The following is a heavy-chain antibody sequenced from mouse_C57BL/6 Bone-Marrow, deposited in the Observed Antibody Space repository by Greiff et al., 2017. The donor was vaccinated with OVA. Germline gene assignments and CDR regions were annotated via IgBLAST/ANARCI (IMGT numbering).Heavy chain of an antibody. V-gene: IGHV5-12*01. Sequence: EVMLVESGGGLVQPGGSLKLSCAASGFTFSDYYMYWVRQTPEKRLEWVAYISNGGGSTYYPDTVKGRFTISRDNAKNTLYLQMSRLKSEDTAMYYCARHVIYYGSFYAMDYWGQGTSVTVSS. J-gene: IGHJ4*01. CDR2: ISNGGGST. CDR3: ARHVIYYGSFYAMDY. D-gene: IGHD1-1*01. CDR1: GFTFSDYY.